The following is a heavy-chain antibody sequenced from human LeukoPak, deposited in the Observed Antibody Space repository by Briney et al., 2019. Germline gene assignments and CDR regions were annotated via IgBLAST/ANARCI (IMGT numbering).Heavy chain of an antibody. CDR3: ARVWGSSWYFDY. J-gene: IGHJ4*02. CDR1: GGSISSYY. CDR2: IYTSGST. D-gene: IGHD6-13*01. V-gene: IGHV4-4*07. Sequence: SETLSLTCTVSGGSISSYYWSWIRQPAGKGLEWIGRIYTSGSTNQNPSLKSRVTMSVDTSKNQFSLKLSSLTAADTAVYYCARVWGSSWYFDYWGQGTLVSVSS.